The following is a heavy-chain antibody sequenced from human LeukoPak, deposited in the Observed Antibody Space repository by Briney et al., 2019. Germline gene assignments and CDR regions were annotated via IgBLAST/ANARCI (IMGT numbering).Heavy chain of an antibody. V-gene: IGHV1-69*02. CDR3: ARSSVPAALLFDY. CDR1: GGTFSSYT. D-gene: IGHD2-2*01. CDR2: IIPILGIA. J-gene: IGHJ4*02. Sequence: PAASVKVSCKASGGTFSSYTISWVRQAPGQGLEWMGRIIPILGIANYAQKFQGRVTITADKSTSTAYMELSRLRSEDTAVYYCARSSVPAALLFDYWGQGTLVTVSS.